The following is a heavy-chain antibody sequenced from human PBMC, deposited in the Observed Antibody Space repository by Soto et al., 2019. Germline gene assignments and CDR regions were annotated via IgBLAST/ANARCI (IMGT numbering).Heavy chain of an antibody. CDR1: GFTFSSYG. V-gene: IGHV3-30*18. CDR3: AKDRRITIFGVVILPQDV. Sequence: GGSLRLSCAASGFTFSSYGMHWVRQAPGKGLEWVAVISYDGSNKYYADSVKDRFTISRDNSKNTLYLQMNSLRAEDTAVYYCAKDRRITIFGVVILPQDVWGKGTTVTVSS. CDR2: ISYDGSNK. D-gene: IGHD3-3*01. J-gene: IGHJ6*04.